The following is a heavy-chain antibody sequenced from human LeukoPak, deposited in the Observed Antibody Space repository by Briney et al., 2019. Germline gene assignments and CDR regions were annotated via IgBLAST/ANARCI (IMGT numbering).Heavy chain of an antibody. J-gene: IGHJ3*02. CDR2: IYYSGST. D-gene: IGHD6-6*01. CDR1: GGSISSSSYY. Sequence: SETLSLTCTVSGGSISSSSYYWGWIRQPPGKGLEWIGSIYYSGSTYYNPSLKSRVTISVDTSKNQFSLKLSSVTAADTAVYYCASLSIAPRRADAFDIWGQGTMVTVSS. CDR3: ASLSIAPRRADAFDI. V-gene: IGHV4-39*01.